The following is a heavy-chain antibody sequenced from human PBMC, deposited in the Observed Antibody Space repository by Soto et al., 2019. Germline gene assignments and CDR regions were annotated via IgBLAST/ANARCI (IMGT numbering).Heavy chain of an antibody. CDR1: GFTFSSYA. D-gene: IGHD2-2*01. CDR2: ISGSGGST. J-gene: IGHJ6*03. V-gene: IGHV3-23*01. Sequence: HPGGSLRLSCAASGFTFSSYAMSWVRQAPGKGLEWVSAISGSGGSTYYADSVKGRFTISRDNSKNTLYLQMNSLRAEDTAVYYCAKVSLPSVVPAAMDPYYYYYMDVWGKGTTVTVSS. CDR3: AKVSLPSVVPAAMDPYYYYYMDV.